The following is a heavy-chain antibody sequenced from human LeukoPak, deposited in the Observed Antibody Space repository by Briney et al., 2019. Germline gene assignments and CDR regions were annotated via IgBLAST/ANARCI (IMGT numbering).Heavy chain of an antibody. CDR3: ARDFTSQGNY. CDR2: ISSSSSYI. V-gene: IGHV3-21*01. D-gene: IGHD2-2*01. CDR1: GFTFSSYS. Sequence: GGSLRLSCAASGFTFSSYSMNWVLQAPGKGLEWVSSISSSSSYIYYADSVKGRFTISRDNAKNSLYLQMNSLRAEDTAVYYCARDFTSQGNYWGQGTLVTVSS. J-gene: IGHJ4*02.